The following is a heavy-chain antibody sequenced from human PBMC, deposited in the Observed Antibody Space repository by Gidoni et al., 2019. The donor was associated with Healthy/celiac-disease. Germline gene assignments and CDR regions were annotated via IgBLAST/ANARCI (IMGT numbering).Heavy chain of an antibody. V-gene: IGHV3-66*01. J-gene: IGHJ4*02. CDR3: ARGDTAMVKGAYFDY. D-gene: IGHD5-18*01. Sequence: EVQLVESGGGLVQPGGSLRLSCAASGFTVSSNYMSWVRQAPGKGLEWVSVIYSGGSTYYADSVKGRFTISRDNSKNTLYLQMNSLRAEDTAVYYCARGDTAMVKGAYFDYWGQGTLVTVSS. CDR2: IYSGGST. CDR1: GFTVSSNY.